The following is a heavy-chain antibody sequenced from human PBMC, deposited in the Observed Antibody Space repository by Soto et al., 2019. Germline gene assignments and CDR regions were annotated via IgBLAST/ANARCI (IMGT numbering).Heavy chain of an antibody. J-gene: IGHJ5*02. CDR1: GGSISSGGYS. CDR2: IYYSGST. V-gene: IGHV4-30-2*03. D-gene: IGHD2-21*02. Sequence: PSETLSLTCAVSGGSISSGGYSWSWIRQPPGKGLEWIGSIYYSGSTYYNPSLKSRVTVSVDTSKNQFSLKLSSVTAADTAVYYCARHPSDFWFDPWGQGTLVTVS. CDR3: ARHPSDFWFDP.